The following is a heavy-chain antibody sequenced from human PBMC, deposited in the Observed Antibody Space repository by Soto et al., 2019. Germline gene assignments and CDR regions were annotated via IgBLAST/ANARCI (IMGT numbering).Heavy chain of an antibody. J-gene: IGHJ4*02. V-gene: IGHV4-31*03. D-gene: IGHD4-17*01. CDR3: ARGLSVTLFDN. CDR1: GGSISTGGYY. CDR2: IYYSGST. Sequence: QVQLQESGPGLVKPSQTLSLTCTVSGGSISTGGYYWTGIRQHPGKGLEWIGYIYYSGSTYYNPSLKSRVTISVDTSKNQFSLKLSSVTAADTAVYYWARGLSVTLFDNWGQGTLVTVSS.